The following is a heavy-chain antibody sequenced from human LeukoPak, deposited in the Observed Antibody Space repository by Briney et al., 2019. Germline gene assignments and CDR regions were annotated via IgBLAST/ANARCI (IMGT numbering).Heavy chain of an antibody. V-gene: IGHV3-33*01. Sequence: GGSLRLSCAASGFTFSSYGMHWVRQAPGKGLEWVAVIWYDGSNKYYADSVKGRFTISRDNSKNTLYLQMNSLRAEDTAVYYCAREGDDYEGDYWGQGTLVTVSS. CDR3: AREGDDYEGDY. J-gene: IGHJ4*02. D-gene: IGHD4-17*01. CDR2: IWYDGSNK. CDR1: GFTFSSYG.